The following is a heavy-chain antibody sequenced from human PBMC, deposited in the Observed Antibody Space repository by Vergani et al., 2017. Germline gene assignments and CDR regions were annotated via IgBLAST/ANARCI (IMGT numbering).Heavy chain of an antibody. CDR3: ARDDDLYSYGFDY. CDR1: GYTFTSYA. D-gene: IGHD5-18*01. V-gene: IGHV1-18*01. Sequence: QVQLVQSGGEVTKPGASVKVSCKASGYTFTSYAISWVRQAPGKGLEWMGWISAYNDNTNYAQKLQGRVTMTTDTSTSTAYMELRSLRSDDTAVYYCARDDDLYSYGFDYWSQGSLVTVSS. CDR2: ISAYNDNT. J-gene: IGHJ4*02.